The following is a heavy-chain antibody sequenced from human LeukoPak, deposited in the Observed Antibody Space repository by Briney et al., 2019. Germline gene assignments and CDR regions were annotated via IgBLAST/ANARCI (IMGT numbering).Heavy chain of an antibody. J-gene: IGHJ4*02. CDR1: GGSISSSSYY. CDR2: IYTSGST. CDR3: ARVGTVTTFDY. D-gene: IGHD4-17*01. V-gene: IGHV4-39*07. Sequence: SETLSLTCTVSGGSISSSSYYWGWIRQPPGKGLEWIGRIYTSGSTNYNPSLKSRVTMSVDTSKNQFSLKLSSVTAADTAVYYCARVGTVTTFDYWGQGTLVTVSS.